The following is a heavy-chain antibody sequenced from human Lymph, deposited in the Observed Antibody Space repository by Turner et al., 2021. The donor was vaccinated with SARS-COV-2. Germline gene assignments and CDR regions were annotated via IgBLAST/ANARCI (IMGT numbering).Heavy chain of an antibody. Sequence: EVQLVETGGGLIQSGGSVRLSCAASGIIVSRNYMNWVRQAPGKGLEWVSVIYSGGTTYYADSVKGRFTISRDNSKNTLYLQMNSLRVEDTAVYYCARDLGTYGMDVWGQGTTVTVSS. V-gene: IGHV3-53*02. D-gene: IGHD6-13*01. CDR3: ARDLGTYGMDV. CDR2: IYSGGTT. J-gene: IGHJ6*02. CDR1: GIIVSRNY.